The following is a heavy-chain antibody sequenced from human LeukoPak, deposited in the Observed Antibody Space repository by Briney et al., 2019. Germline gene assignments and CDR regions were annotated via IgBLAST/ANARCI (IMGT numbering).Heavy chain of an antibody. Sequence: GGSLRLSCAASGFTFSSYAMSWVRQAPGKGLEWVSAISGSGGSTYYADSVKGRFTISRDNSKNTLYLQMNSLRAEDTAVYYCAKDRDYYDSSGYYENDYWGQGTLVTVSS. D-gene: IGHD3-22*01. CDR1: GFTFSSYA. CDR3: AKDRDYYDSSGYYENDY. J-gene: IGHJ4*02. CDR2: ISGSGGST. V-gene: IGHV3-23*01.